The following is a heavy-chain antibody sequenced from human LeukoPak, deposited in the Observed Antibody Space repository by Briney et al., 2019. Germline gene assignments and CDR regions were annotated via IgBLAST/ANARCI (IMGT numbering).Heavy chain of an antibody. Sequence: LETLSLTCNVSGGSISSYYWSWIRQPPGKGLERIGYIYYSGSTNYNPSLKSRVTISVDTSKNQFSLKLSSVTAADTAVYYCAREMITMVRGVMTDYFDYWGQGTLVTVSS. CDR3: AREMITMVRGVMTDYFDY. D-gene: IGHD3-10*01. J-gene: IGHJ4*02. CDR2: IYYSGST. V-gene: IGHV4-59*01. CDR1: GGSISSYY.